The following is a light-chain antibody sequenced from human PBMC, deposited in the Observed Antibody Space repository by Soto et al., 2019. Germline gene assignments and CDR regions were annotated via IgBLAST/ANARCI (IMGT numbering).Light chain of an antibody. CDR1: SSDIGAYDY. V-gene: IGLV2-14*01. CDR3: FSFTTTSTHV. Sequence: QSALTQPASLSGSPGQSITISGTGTSSDIGAYDYVSWFQQHPGKAPKLMISEVNNRPSGVSNRFSGSKSGNTAYLTISGLQVEDEAAYFCFSFTTTSTHVFGTGTKLTVL. CDR2: EVN. J-gene: IGLJ1*01.